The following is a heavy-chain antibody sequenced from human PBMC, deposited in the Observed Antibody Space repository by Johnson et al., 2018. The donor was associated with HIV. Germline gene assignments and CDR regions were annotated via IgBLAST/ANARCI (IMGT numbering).Heavy chain of an antibody. CDR1: GFTFSSYA. J-gene: IGHJ3*02. D-gene: IGHD6-6*01. CDR3: ARDPLTAARWGPMNGGAFDI. V-gene: IGHV3-30*04. CDR2: ISYDGSNK. Sequence: QEQLVESGGGVVQPGRSLRLSCAASGFTFSSYAMHWVRQAPGKGLELVAVISYDGSNKYYADSVKGRFTISRANSKNTLYLQMNSLRAEDTAVYYCARDPLTAARWGPMNGGAFDIWGQGTMVTVSS.